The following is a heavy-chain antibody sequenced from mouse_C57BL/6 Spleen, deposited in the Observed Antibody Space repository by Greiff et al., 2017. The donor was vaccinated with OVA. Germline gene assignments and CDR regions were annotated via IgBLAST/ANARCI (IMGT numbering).Heavy chain of an antibody. V-gene: IGHV5-4*01. CDR1: GFTFSSYA. J-gene: IGHJ4*01. Sequence: EVMLVESGGGLVKPGGSLKLSCAASGFTFSSYAMSWVRQTPEKRLEWVATISDGGSYTYYPDNVKGRFTISRDNAKNNLYLQMSHLKSEDTAMYYCARDNRPYAMDYWGQGTSVTVSS. CDR2: ISDGGSYT. CDR3: ARDNRPYAMDY.